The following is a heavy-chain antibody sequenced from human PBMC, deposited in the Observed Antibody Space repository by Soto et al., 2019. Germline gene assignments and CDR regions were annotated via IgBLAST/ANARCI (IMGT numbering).Heavy chain of an antibody. J-gene: IGHJ6*02. CDR2: IYYSGST. V-gene: IGHV4-31*03. CDR3: ARDLDHCTGGSCPGAYYYSMDV. D-gene: IGHD2-15*01. CDR1: GGSISSGGYY. Sequence: PSETLSLTCTVSGGSISSGGYYWSWIRQHPGKGLEWIGYIYYSGSTYYNPSLKSRVTISVDTSKNQFSLKLSSVTAADTAVYYCARDLDHCTGGSCPGAYYYSMDVWGHGTTVTVSS.